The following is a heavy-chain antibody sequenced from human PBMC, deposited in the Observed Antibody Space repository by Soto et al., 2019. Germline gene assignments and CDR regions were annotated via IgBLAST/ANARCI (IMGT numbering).Heavy chain of an antibody. J-gene: IGHJ4*02. V-gene: IGHV3-30*04. CDR2: ISYDEIDK. CDR1: GFTFSNYT. CDR3: AGRSGSSDY. Sequence: GGSLRLSCAASGFTFSNYTMHWVRQAPGKGLEWVALISYDEIDKYFAGAVKGRFTISRDNSKNTLYLQMDSLRAEDTAVYYCAGRSGSSDYWGRGTLVTVSS. D-gene: IGHD3-10*01.